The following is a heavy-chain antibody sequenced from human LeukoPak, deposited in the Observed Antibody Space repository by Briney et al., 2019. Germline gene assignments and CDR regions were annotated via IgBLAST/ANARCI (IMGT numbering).Heavy chain of an antibody. CDR2: IYYSGST. J-gene: IGHJ4*02. CDR1: GGSISSYY. D-gene: IGHD6-19*01. CDR3: ARVAVAAPYYFDY. Sequence: SETLSLTCTVSGGSISSYYWSWIRQPPGKGLEWIGYIYYSGSTNYNPSLKSRVTISVDTSKNQSSLKLSSVTAADTAVYYCARVAVAAPYYFDYWGQGTLVTVSS. V-gene: IGHV4-59*01.